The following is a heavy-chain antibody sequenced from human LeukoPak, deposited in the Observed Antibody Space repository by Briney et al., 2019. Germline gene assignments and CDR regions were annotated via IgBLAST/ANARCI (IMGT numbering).Heavy chain of an antibody. CDR3: ARADYYGSGSSIWDFDY. Sequence: GGSLRLSCAASGFTFSDYYMSWIRQAPGKGLEWVSYISSSGSTIYYADSVKGRFTISRDNAKNSLYLQMNSLRAEDTAVYYCARADYYGSGSSIWDFDYWGQGTLSPSP. J-gene: IGHJ4*02. V-gene: IGHV3-11*01. CDR2: ISSSGSTI. CDR1: GFTFSDYY. D-gene: IGHD3-10*01.